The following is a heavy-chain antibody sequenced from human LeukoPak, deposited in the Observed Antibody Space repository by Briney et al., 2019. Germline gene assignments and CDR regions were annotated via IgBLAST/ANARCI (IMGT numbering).Heavy chain of an antibody. D-gene: IGHD5-18*01. J-gene: IGHJ4*02. CDR2: ISWNSGSI. CDR1: GFTFGDYA. Sequence: GGSLRLSCAASGFTFGDYAMHWVRQAPGKGLEWVSGISWNSGSIGYADSVKGRFTISRDNAKNSPYLQMNSLRAEDTALYYCAKDVEVDTAMVPYYFDYWGQGTLVTVSS. V-gene: IGHV3-9*01. CDR3: AKDVEVDTAMVPYYFDY.